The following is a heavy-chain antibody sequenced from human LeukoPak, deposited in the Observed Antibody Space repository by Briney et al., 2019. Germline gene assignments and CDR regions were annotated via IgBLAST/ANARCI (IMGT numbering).Heavy chain of an antibody. D-gene: IGHD1-14*01. J-gene: IGHJ6*03. CDR2: ISGSGGST. CDR1: GFTFSSYA. Sequence: PGGSLRLSCAASGFTFSSYAMSWVRQAPGKGLEWVSGISGSGGSTYYADSVKGRFTISRDNAKNSLYLQMNSLRAEDTAVYYCARGWGSTGPYYYYYMDVWGKGTTVTVSS. CDR3: ARGWGSTGPYYYYYMDV. V-gene: IGHV3-23*01.